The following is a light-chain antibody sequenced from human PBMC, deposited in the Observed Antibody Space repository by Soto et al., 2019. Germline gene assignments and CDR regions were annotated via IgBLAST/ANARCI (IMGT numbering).Light chain of an antibody. CDR3: QQYNNWYT. CDR1: QSVSSN. CDR2: GAS. J-gene: IGKJ2*01. V-gene: IGKV3-15*01. Sequence: EIVMTQSPATLSVSPGERATLSCRASQSVSSNLAWYQQKPGQAPRLLIYGASTRGTGIPARFSGSGSGTEFTLTISSLQSEDVAVYYCQQYNNWYTFGQGTKLEIK.